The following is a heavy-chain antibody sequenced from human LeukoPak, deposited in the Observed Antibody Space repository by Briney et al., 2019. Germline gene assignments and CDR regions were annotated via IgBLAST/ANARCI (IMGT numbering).Heavy chain of an antibody. J-gene: IGHJ4*02. CDR2: INPSGGST. V-gene: IGHV1-46*01. D-gene: IGHD3-22*01. CDR3: ARAVRPDYYDSSGYNPFDY. CDR1: GYTLTSYY. Sequence: ASVKVSCKASGYTLTSYYMHWVRQAPGQGLGWMGIINPSGGSTSYAQKFQGRVTMTRDTSTSTVYMELSSLRSEDTAVYYCARAVRPDYYDSSGYNPFDYWGQGTLVTVSS.